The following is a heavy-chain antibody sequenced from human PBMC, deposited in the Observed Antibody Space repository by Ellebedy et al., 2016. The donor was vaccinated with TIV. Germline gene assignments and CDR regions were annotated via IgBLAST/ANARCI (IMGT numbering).Heavy chain of an antibody. J-gene: IGHJ4*02. CDR3: ARARGQYLYGSGSYFTN. Sequence: MPSETLSLTCGVYGGSFSGYFWSWIRQPPGKGLEWIGEINPRGTTNYNPSLKSRVTISVETPKKQFPLRLTSVTAADKAVYYCARARGQYLYGSGSYFTNWGQGEMVTVSS. CDR2: INPRGTT. CDR1: GGSFSGYF. D-gene: IGHD3-10*01. V-gene: IGHV4-34*01.